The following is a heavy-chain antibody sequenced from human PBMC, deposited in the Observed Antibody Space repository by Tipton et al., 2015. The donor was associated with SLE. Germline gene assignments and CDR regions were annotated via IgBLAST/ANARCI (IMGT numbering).Heavy chain of an antibody. CDR2: VYPSGGS. D-gene: IGHD3-9*01. Sequence: TLSLTCTVSGGSINAYYWTWIRQPPGKGLEYIGYVYPSGGSDYNPSLSGRVTISFDTSKNQFSLKLTSVSAADTAVYYCARLTPLSGWYYFDYWGQGALVTVSS. V-gene: IGHV4-59*01. CDR1: GGSINAYY. CDR3: ARLTPLSGWYYFDY. J-gene: IGHJ4*02.